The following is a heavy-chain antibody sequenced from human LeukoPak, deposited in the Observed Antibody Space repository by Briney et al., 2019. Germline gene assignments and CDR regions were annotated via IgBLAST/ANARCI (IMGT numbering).Heavy chain of an antibody. Sequence: AGGSLRLSCAASGFTFSSYAMSWVRQAPEKGLEWVSTISGSGGGTYYADSVKGRFTISRCDSKNTLYLQMNSLRAEDTAVYYCAKDLGRYRNNYFDYWGQGTLVTVSS. CDR3: AKDLGRYRNNYFDY. CDR2: ISGSGGGT. D-gene: IGHD1-26*01. J-gene: IGHJ4*02. CDR1: GFTFSSYA. V-gene: IGHV3-23*01.